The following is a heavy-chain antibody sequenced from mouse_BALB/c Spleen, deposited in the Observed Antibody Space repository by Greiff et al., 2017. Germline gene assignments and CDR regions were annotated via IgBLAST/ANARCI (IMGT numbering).Heavy chain of an antibody. CDR2: ISSGSSTI. V-gene: IGHV5-17*02. Sequence: EVKVVESGGGLVQPGGSRKLSCAASGFTFSSFGMHWVRQAPEKGLEWVAYISSGSSTIYYADTVKGRFTISRDNPKNTLFLQMTSLRSEDTAMYYCARDGNPAFDVWGAGTTVTVSS. D-gene: IGHD2-1*01. J-gene: IGHJ1*01. CDR1: GFTFSSFG. CDR3: ARDGNPAFDV.